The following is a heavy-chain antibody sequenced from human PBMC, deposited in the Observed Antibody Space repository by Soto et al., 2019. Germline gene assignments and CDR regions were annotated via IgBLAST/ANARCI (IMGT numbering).Heavy chain of an antibody. CDR3: ARDFRQDQQLPGYYYYGMDV. J-gene: IGHJ6*02. Sequence: TLSLTCRVSGLSISSGCYYWRWIHQHPGKGLEWIGHIHYSGTTYYNPSLKSRVSFSVDTSKKQFSLRLTSVTAADTAVYYCARDFRQDQQLPGYYYYGMDVWGQGTTVNVSS. D-gene: IGHD6-13*01. CDR2: IHYSGTT. V-gene: IGHV4-31*02. CDR1: GLSISSGCYY.